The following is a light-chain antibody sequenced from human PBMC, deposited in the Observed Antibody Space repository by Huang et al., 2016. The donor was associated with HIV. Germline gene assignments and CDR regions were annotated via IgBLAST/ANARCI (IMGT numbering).Light chain of an antibody. CDR2: GAS. Sequence: EIVMTQSPATLSVSPGERATLSCRAGQSVSSNLAWYQHKPGQAPRLLIYGASTRATGIPTRFSGSGSGTEFTLTISSLQSEDFAVYYCQQYNNWPPWTFGQGTKVEIK. CDR3: QQYNNWPPWT. CDR1: QSVSSN. J-gene: IGKJ1*01. V-gene: IGKV3-15*01.